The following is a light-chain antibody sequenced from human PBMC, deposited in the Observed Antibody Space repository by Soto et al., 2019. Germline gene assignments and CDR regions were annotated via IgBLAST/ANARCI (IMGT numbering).Light chain of an antibody. CDR3: AACDDSLSGRV. V-gene: IGLV1-47*01. CDR2: RNN. Sequence: QSVLTQPPSASGTPGQRVTISCSGSSSNIGSNYVYWYQQLPGTAPKLLIYRNNERPLGVPDRISGSKSGTSASLAISGLRSEDEADYYCAACDDSLSGRVFGGGTKLTVL. J-gene: IGLJ3*02. CDR1: SSNIGSNY.